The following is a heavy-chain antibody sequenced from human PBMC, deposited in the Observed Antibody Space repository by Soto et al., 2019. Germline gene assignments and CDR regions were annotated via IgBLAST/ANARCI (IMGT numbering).Heavy chain of an antibody. V-gene: IGHV4-59*01. CDR2: IYYSGST. CDR3: ARLHYYYGMDV. J-gene: IGHJ6*02. CDR1: GGSISSYY. Sequence: ASETLSLTCTVSGGSISSYYWSWIRQPPGKGLEWIGYIYYSGSTNYNPSLKSRVTISVDTSKNQFSLKLSSVTAADTAVYYCARLHYYYGMDVWGQGTTVTVSS.